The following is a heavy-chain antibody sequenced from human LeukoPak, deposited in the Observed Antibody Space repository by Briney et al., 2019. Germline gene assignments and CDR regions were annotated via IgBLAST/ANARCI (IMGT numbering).Heavy chain of an antibody. J-gene: IGHJ5*02. D-gene: IGHD6-13*01. V-gene: IGHV4-34*01. CDR2: INHSGST. CDR1: GGSFSGYY. Sequence: PSETLSLTCAVYGGSFSGYYWSWIRQPPGKGLEWIGEINHSGSTNYNPSLKSRVTISVDTSKNQFSLKLSSVTAADTAVYYCARGRSRYGRGSFNPWGQGTLVTVSS. CDR3: ARGRSRYGRGSFNP.